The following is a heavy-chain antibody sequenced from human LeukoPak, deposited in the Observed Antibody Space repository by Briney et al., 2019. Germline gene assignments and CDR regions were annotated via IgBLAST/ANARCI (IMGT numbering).Heavy chain of an antibody. V-gene: IGHV3-23*01. CDR1: GFTFGNFG. Sequence: GGSLRLSCEASGFTFGNFGMTWVRQAPGKGLQWVSGITGSTTWTYYAASVKGRFTVSRDNSQNTLHLQMNSLRADDTAVYYCARGLVSSGTGYFDLWGRGTLVTVSS. D-gene: IGHD3-10*02. CDR2: ITGSTTWT. CDR3: ARGLVSSGTGYFDL. J-gene: IGHJ2*01.